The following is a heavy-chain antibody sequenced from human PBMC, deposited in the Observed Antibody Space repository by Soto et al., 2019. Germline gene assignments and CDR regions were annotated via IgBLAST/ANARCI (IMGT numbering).Heavy chain of an antibody. D-gene: IGHD3-10*01. CDR1: GGTFSGYF. Sequence: SETLSLTCAVYGGTFSGYFWTWVRQPPGKGLEWIGEIEHNGNNNINPSLKSRVTLSVDTSKNQISLTLTSVTAADTAVYYCARDFRYLPYWGQGTMVTVYS. J-gene: IGHJ4*02. CDR3: ARDFRYLPY. V-gene: IGHV4-34*01. CDR2: IEHNGNN.